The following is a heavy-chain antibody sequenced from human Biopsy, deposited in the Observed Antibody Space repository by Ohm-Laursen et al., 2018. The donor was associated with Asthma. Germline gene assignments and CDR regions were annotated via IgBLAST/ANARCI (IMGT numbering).Heavy chain of an antibody. Sequence: TLSLTCIVSRDYVRTYDYRWAWIRQPPGKGLEWLGSSFHRGTTDYTPSLARRLSISVDTTRKKFSMTLSSVTAADTAVYFCARVAVYGDIFFAIDVWGQGTTVSVS. J-gene: IGHJ6*02. D-gene: IGHD5-24*01. CDR3: ARVAVYGDIFFAIDV. CDR2: SFHRGTT. V-gene: IGHV4-30-4*01. CDR1: RDYVRTYDYR.